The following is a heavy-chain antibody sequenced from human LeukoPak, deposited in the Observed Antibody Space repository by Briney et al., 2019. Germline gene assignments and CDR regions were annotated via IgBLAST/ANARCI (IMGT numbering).Heavy chain of an antibody. CDR1: GGSISSYY. CDR3: ARVTENPYYYYYYGMDV. Sequence: PSETLSLTCTVSGGSISSYYWSWIRQPPGKGLEWIGYIYYSGSTNCNPSLKSRVTISVDTSKNQFSLKLSSVTAADTAVYYCARVTENPYYYYYYGMDVWGQGTTVTVSS. CDR2: IYYSGST. J-gene: IGHJ6*02. V-gene: IGHV4-59*01. D-gene: IGHD1-14*01.